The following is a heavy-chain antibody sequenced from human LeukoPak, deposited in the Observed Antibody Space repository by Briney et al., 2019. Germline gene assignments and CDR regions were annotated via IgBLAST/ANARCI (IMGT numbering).Heavy chain of an antibody. CDR1: GYTFTSYV. CDR2: INTNTGNP. CDR3: ARVASAAGIALDY. D-gene: IGHD6-13*01. V-gene: IGHV7-4-1*02. Sequence: ASVKVSCEASGYTFTSYVMNWVRQAPGQGLEWMGWINTNTGNPTYAQGFTGRFVFSLDTSVSTAYLQISSLKAEDTAVYYCARVASAAGIALDYWGQGTLVTVSS. J-gene: IGHJ4*02.